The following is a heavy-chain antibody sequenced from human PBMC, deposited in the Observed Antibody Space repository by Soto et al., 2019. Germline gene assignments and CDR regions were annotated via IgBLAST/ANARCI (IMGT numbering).Heavy chain of an antibody. CDR1: GFTFSSYA. CDR2: ISYDGSNK. D-gene: IGHD5-18*01. Sequence: PGGSLRLSCAASGFTFSSYAMHWVRQAPGKGLEWVAVISYDGSNKYYADSVKGRFTISRDNSKNTLYLQMNSLRAEDTAVYYCARERYSYGLIWSMDYWGQGTLVTVSS. V-gene: IGHV3-30-3*01. J-gene: IGHJ4*02. CDR3: ARERYSYGLIWSMDY.